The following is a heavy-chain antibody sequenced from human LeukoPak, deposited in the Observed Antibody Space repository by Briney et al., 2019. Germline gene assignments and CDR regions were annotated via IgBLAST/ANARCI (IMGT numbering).Heavy chain of an antibody. CDR1: GYTFTGYH. Sequence: ASAKVSCKASGYTFTGYHIHWVRQAPGQGLERMGRINPYSGDTNFAQKFQGRVTMTRDTSITTAYMDLSSLTPDDTAVYFCARDQGSLTRSWYTGYWGQGTQVTVSS. V-gene: IGHV1-2*06. J-gene: IGHJ4*02. CDR3: ARDQGSLTRSWYTGY. D-gene: IGHD6-13*01. CDR2: INPYSGDT.